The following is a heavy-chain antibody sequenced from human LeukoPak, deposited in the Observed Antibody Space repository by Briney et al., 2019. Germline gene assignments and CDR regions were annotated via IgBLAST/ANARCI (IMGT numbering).Heavy chain of an antibody. V-gene: IGHV1-24*01. Sequence: GASVKVSCKVSGYTLTELSMHWVRQAPGKGLEWMGGFDPEDGETIYAQKFQGRVTMTTDTSTSTAYMELRSLRSDDTAVYYCARGGYSSSRPSLRDWFDPWGQGTLVTVSS. CDR2: FDPEDGET. D-gene: IGHD6-6*01. J-gene: IGHJ5*02. CDR3: ARGGYSSSRPSLRDWFDP. CDR1: GYTLTELS.